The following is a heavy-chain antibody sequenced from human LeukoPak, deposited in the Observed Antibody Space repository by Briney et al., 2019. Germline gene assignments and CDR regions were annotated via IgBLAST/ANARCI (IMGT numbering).Heavy chain of an antibody. CDR2: ISSSSSYI. CDR3: ARDINAIRGYYFGY. V-gene: IGHV3-21*01. Sequence: NPGGSLRLSCAASGFSFSTYSMDWVRQAPGKGLEWVSSISSSSSYIYYGDSVKDRFTISRDNAKNSLYLQMNSLRAEDTAVYYCARDINAIRGYYFGYWGQGTLVTVSS. CDR1: GFSFSTYS. J-gene: IGHJ4*02. D-gene: IGHD1-14*01.